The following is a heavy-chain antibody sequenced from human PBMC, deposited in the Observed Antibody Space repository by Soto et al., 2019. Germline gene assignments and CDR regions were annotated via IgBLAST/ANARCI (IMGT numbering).Heavy chain of an antibody. CDR2: IDPSDSYT. D-gene: IGHD2-15*01. CDR1: GYSFTSYW. V-gene: IGHV5-10-1*01. CDR3: SRQGGVSHCRGGSCSSGRYWYFDL. J-gene: IGHJ2*01. Sequence: PGESLKSSCKGSGYSFTSYWISWVRQMPGKGLEWMGRIDPSDSYTNYSPSFQGYVTISADKSISTAYLQWSSLKASDTAMYYCSRQGGVSHCRGGSCSSGRYWYFDLWGRGTLVTVSS.